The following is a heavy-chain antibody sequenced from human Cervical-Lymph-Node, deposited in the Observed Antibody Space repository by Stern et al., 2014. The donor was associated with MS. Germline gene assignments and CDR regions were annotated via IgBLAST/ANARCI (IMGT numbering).Heavy chain of an antibody. V-gene: IGHV1-69*06. Sequence: VQLGESGAEVKKPGSSVKVSCKASGGTFSSFGISWVRQAPGQGLEWVGGIIPIFGTANYAQQLQDRVTITADTSTSTAYMDLSSLRSEDTAIYYCASGLIPRDHYNYYGMEVWGQGTTVTVSS. CDR1: GGTFSSFG. D-gene: IGHD1-14*01. CDR2: IIPIFGTA. CDR3: ASGLIPRDHYNYYGMEV. J-gene: IGHJ6*02.